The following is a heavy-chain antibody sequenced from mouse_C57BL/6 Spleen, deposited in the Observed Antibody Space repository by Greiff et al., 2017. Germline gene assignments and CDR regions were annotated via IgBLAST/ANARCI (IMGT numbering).Heavy chain of an antibody. D-gene: IGHD5-5*01. CDR2: ISYDGSN. Sequence: EVQLVESGPGLVKPSQSLSLTCSVTGYSITSGYYWNWIRQFPGNKLEWMGYISYDGSNNYNPSLKNRISITRDTSKNQFFLKLNSVTTEDTATYYCAREEAYLFADWGQGTLVTVSA. V-gene: IGHV3-6*01. J-gene: IGHJ3*01. CDR1: GYSITSGYY. CDR3: AREEAYLFAD.